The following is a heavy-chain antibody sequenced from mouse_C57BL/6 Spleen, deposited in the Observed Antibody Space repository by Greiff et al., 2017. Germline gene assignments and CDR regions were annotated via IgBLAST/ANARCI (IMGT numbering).Heavy chain of an antibody. CDR3: ARWYYDCDYYAMDY. CDR2: IDPSDSYT. Sequence: QVQLQQPGAELVRPGTSVKLSCKASGYTFTSYWMHWVKQRPGQGLEWIGVIDPSDSYTNYNQKFKGKATLTVDTTSSTAYMQLSSLTSEDSAVYYCARWYYDCDYYAMDYWGQGTSVTVSS. V-gene: IGHV1-59*01. CDR1: GYTFTSYW. D-gene: IGHD2-4*01. J-gene: IGHJ4*01.